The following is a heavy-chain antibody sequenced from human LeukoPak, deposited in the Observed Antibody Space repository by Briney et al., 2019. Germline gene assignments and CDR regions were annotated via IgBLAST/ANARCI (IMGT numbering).Heavy chain of an antibody. D-gene: IGHD2-15*01. Sequence: ASVKVSCKASGYTFTSYDINWVRQATGRGLEWMGWMNPNSGNTGYAQKFQGRVTMTRNTSISTAYMELSSLRSEDTAVYYCARGHVADGAEFDYWGQGTLVTVSS. J-gene: IGHJ4*02. CDR1: GYTFTSYD. CDR2: MNPNSGNT. V-gene: IGHV1-8*01. CDR3: ARGHVADGAEFDY.